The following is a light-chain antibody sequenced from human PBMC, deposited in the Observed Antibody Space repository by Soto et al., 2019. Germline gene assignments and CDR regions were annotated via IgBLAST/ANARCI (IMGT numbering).Light chain of an antibody. J-gene: IGKJ2*01. CDR2: DAS. CDR1: QTISTY. Sequence: DIQMTQSPSSLSASVGDRVTITCRASQTISTYLNWYQQKPGKAPRLLIYDASSLLSGVPSRFSGRGFWADFTLTIASLQPEDFSTYYWQQSYSTPYTFGQGTKVEI. V-gene: IGKV1-39*01. CDR3: QQSYSTPYT.